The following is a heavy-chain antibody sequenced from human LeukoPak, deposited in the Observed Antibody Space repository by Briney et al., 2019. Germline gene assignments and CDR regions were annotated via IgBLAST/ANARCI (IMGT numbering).Heavy chain of an antibody. CDR3: ARRSHLVGAPFDI. CDR1: GGSISSYY. D-gene: IGHD1-26*01. CDR2: IYYIGST. Sequence: SGTLSLTCTVSGGSISSYYWTWIRQTPGRGLEWIGQIYYIGSTNYNPSLKSRVTFSVDTSKNQFSLKLNFVTAADTAVYYCARRSHLVGAPFDIWGQGTMVTVSS. V-gene: IGHV4-59*08. J-gene: IGHJ3*02.